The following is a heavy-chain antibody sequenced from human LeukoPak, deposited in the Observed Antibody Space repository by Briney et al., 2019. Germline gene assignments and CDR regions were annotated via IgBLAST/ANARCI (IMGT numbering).Heavy chain of an antibody. D-gene: IGHD3-10*01. CDR1: GFTLSTYW. J-gene: IGHJ4*02. CDR2: INIDGSRT. CDR3: AKGADYYGSGTAPFDY. V-gene: IGHV3-74*01. Sequence: PGGSLRLSCAASGFTLSTYWMHWVRQAPGKGLVWVSRINIDGSRTNYADSVKGRFTISRDNAKNTLYLQMNSLRAEDTAVYYCAKGADYYGSGTAPFDYWGQGTLVTVSS.